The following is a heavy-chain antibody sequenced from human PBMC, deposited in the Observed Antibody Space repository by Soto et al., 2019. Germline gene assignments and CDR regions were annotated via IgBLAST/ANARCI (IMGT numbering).Heavy chain of an antibody. CDR1: GGPFSSYA. Sequence: SVKVSCKASGGPFSSYAISCVRQPTGQGLEWMGGIIPIFGTANYAQKLQGRVTITEEESKSTAYMNLSSLRSEDTAVYYCAYDSSGYVAFDIGRQGTMVTVSS. CDR3: AYDSSGYVAFDI. J-gene: IGHJ3*02. D-gene: IGHD3-22*01. V-gene: IGHV1-69*13. CDR2: IIPIFGTA.